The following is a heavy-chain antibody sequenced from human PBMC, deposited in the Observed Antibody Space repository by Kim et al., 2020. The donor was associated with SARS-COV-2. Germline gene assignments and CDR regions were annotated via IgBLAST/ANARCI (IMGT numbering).Heavy chain of an antibody. CDR2: FDPEDGET. Sequence: ASVKVSCKVSGYTLTELSMHWVRQAPGKGLEWMGGFDPEDGETIYAQKFQGRVTMTEDTSTDTAYMELSSLRSEDTAVYYCATYYMVRGVIRDYYYYGKDVWGQGTKVTVSS. CDR1: GYTLTELS. J-gene: IGHJ6*01. D-gene: IGHD3-10*01. CDR3: ATYYMVRGVIRDYYYYGKDV. V-gene: IGHV1-24*01.